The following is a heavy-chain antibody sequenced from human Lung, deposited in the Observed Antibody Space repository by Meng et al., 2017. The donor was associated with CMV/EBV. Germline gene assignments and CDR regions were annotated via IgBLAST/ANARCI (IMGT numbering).Heavy chain of an antibody. CDR3: ARTYCSSTSCTTPYYYYGMDF. D-gene: IGHD2-2*01. CDR1: GGSISSGSYN. Sequence: SETXSLXCTVSGGSISSGSYNWSWIRQPTGKGLEWIGYIYYSASTNYNPSLKSRVTISVDTSKNQFSLKLSSVTAADTAVYYCARTYCSSTSCTTPYYYYGMDFXGQGXTVTVSS. J-gene: IGHJ6*02. CDR2: IYYSAST. V-gene: IGHV4-61*01.